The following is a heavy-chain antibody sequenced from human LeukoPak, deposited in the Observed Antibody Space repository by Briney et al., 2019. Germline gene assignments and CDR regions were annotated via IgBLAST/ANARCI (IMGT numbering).Heavy chain of an antibody. CDR2: IRYDGSSE. CDR3: AKGQQVVHPTPDN. D-gene: IGHD6-13*01. CDR1: GFTFSTCG. V-gene: IGHV3-30*02. J-gene: IGHJ4*02. Sequence: GGSLRLSCAASGFTFSTCGMHWVRQGPGKGLEWVAFIRYDGSSEYYADSVKGRFTISRDNSKNTVYLQMNSLRAEDTAVYYCAKGQQVVHPTPDNWGQGTLVTV.